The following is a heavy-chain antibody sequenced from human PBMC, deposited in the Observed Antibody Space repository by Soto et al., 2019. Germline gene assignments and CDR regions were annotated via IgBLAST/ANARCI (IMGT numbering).Heavy chain of an antibody. J-gene: IGHJ4*02. CDR1: GFSFTIYW. CDR2: IKEDGGET. CDR3: AKGSPQAPFDY. Sequence: PGGSLRLSCATSGFSFTIYWMSWVRQAPGRGLEWVANIKEDGGETYYVDSVKGRFTISRDNAKNSLYLQMNSLRPEDTAVYYCAKGSPQAPFDYRGQGTLVTVSS. V-gene: IGHV3-7*03.